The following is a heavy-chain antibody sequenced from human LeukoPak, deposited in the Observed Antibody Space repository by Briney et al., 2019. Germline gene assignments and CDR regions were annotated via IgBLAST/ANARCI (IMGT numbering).Heavy chain of an antibody. CDR2: ISYDGSNK. V-gene: IGHV3-30*18. J-gene: IGHJ4*02. CDR3: AKPIRRTAYYSDY. Sequence: GGSLRLSCAASGFTFSSYGMHWVRQAPGKGLEWEAVISYDGSNKYYADSVKGRFTISRDNSKNTLYLQMNSLRAEDTAVYYCAKPIRRTAYYSDYWGQGTLVTVSS. D-gene: IGHD2-21*02. CDR1: GFTFSSYG.